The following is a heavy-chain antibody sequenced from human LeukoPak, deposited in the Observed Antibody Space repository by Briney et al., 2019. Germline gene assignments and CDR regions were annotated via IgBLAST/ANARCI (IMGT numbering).Heavy chain of an antibody. CDR1: GGSISSYY. J-gene: IGHJ4*02. CDR2: IYYSGST. Sequence: SETLSLTCTVSGGSISSYYWSWIRQPPGKGLEWIGYIYYSGSTNYNPSLKSRVTISVDTSKNHFYLKLSSVTAADRGVYYCASEIGTYYDSSGYSCWGQGTLVTVSS. CDR3: ASEIGTYYDSSGYSC. V-gene: IGHV4-59*01. D-gene: IGHD3-22*01.